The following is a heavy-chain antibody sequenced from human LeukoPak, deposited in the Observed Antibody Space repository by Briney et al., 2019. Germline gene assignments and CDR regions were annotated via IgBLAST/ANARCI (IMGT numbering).Heavy chain of an antibody. CDR1: GYTFTSYG. CDR3: ARDLGYSIVVVTAIGGWFDP. Sequence: GASVKVSCKASGYTFTSYGISWVRQAPGQGLEWMGWISAYNGNTNYAQKLQGRVTMTTATSTAYMELRSLRSDDTAVYYCARDLGYSIVVVTAIGGWFDPWGQGTLVTVSS. D-gene: IGHD2-21*02. V-gene: IGHV1-18*01. CDR2: ISAYNGNT. J-gene: IGHJ5*02.